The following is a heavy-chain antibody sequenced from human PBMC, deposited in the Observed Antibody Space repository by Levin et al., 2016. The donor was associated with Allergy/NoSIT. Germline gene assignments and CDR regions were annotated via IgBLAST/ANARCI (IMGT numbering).Heavy chain of an antibody. CDR3: ARVGCSGSDCFRLDV. CDR1: GGSMSSYY. CDR2: IYYSGST. V-gene: IGHV4-59*01. J-gene: IGHJ6*02. D-gene: IGHD2-21*02. Sequence: SETLSLTCTVSGGSMSSYYWNWIRQPPGKGLEWIGNIYYSGSTNYNPSLKSRVTISVDTSKKQFSLNLTSVTAADTAVYYCARVGCSGSDCFRLDVWGQGTAVTVSS.